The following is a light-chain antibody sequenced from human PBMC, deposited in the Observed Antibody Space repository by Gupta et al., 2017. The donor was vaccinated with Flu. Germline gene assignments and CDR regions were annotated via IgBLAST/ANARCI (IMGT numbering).Light chain of an antibody. Sequence: TCGLTSGSVSTNNYPSWYQQAPGQAPRTLLYITSARSAGVPARFSGSILVNKAALTITGAQAADDSAYYCVLYLGSGISIFGGGPQLTVL. CDR1: SGSVSTNNY. V-gene: IGLV8-61*01. CDR3: VLYLGSGISI. J-gene: IGLJ2*01. CDR2: ITS.